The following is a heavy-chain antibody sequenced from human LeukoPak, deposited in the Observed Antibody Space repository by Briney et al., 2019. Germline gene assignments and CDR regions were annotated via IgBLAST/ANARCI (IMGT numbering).Heavy chain of an antibody. Sequence: SQTLSLTCAISGDSVSSNSAAWNWIRQSPSRGLEWLGRTYYRSKWFNDYAASVRSRITIKPDTPNNQFTLQLNSVTPEDTAMYFCARSKGHLDSWGQGTLVSVSS. CDR2: TYYRSKWFN. J-gene: IGHJ4*02. CDR3: ARSKGHLDS. CDR1: GDSVSSNSAA. V-gene: IGHV6-1*01.